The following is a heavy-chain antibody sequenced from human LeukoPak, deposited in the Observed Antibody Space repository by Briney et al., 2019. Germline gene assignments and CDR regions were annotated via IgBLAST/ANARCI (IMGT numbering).Heavy chain of an antibody. V-gene: IGHV3-66*01. J-gene: IGHJ4*02. CDR1: GFTVSRND. CDR3: ARVSSGGRGNDY. Sequence: GGSLRLSCAASGFTVSRNDMSWVRQAPGKGLEWVSVIYSGGSTYYADSVKGRFTIFRDSSKNTLYLQMNSLRAEDTGVYYCARVSSGGRGNDYWGQGTLVTVSS. D-gene: IGHD3-22*01. CDR2: IYSGGST.